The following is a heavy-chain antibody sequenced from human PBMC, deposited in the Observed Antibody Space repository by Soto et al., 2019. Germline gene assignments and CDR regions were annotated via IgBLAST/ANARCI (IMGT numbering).Heavy chain of an antibody. V-gene: IGHV1-18*04. CDR2: ISAYNGNT. CDR1: GYTFTSYG. Sequence: ASVKVSCKASGYTFTSYGISCVRQAPGQGLEWMGWISAYNGNTNYAQKLQGRVTMTTDTSTSTAYMELRSLRSDDTAVYYCARVWYCTNGVCYSFDYWGQGTLVTVSS. CDR3: ARVWYCTNGVCYSFDY. D-gene: IGHD2-8*01. J-gene: IGHJ4*02.